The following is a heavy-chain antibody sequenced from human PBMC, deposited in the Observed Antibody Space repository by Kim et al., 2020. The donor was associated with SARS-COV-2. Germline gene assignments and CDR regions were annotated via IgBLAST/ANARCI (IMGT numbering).Heavy chain of an antibody. CDR1: GYTFTSYA. Sequence: ASVKVSCKASGYTFTSYAMNWVRQAPGQGLEWMGWINTNTGNPTYAQGFTGRFVFSLDTSVSTAYLQISSLKAEDTAVYYCARDPEAGKNDAFDIWGQGTMVTVSS. CDR3: ARDPEAGKNDAFDI. D-gene: IGHD1-1*01. CDR2: INTNTGNP. V-gene: IGHV7-4-1*02. J-gene: IGHJ3*02.